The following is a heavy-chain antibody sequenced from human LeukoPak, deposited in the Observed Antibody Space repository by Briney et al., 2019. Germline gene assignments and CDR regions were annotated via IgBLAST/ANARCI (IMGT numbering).Heavy chain of an antibody. CDR1: GFTVSSNY. D-gene: IGHD5-24*01. CDR2: LYSGGST. J-gene: IGHJ4*01. V-gene: IGHV3-53*01. CDR3: ARDTGYNYGPVY. Sequence: GGSLRLSCAVSGFTVSSNYMSWVGQAPGKGLEWVSVLYSGGSTYYADSVRGRFTISRDSSKNTLYLQMNSLRAEDTAVYYCARDTGYNYGPVYWGHGTLVTVSS.